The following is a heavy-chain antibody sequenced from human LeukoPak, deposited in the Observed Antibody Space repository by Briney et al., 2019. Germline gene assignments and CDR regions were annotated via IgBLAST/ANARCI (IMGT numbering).Heavy chain of an antibody. D-gene: IGHD3-22*01. CDR3: AKCTSYYYDSSGYFDY. CDR1: GFTFSSYA. CDR2: ISGSGGST. V-gene: IGHV3-23*01. J-gene: IGHJ4*02. Sequence: GGSLRPSCAASGFTFSSYAMSWVRQAPGKGLEWVSAISGSGGSTYYADSVKGRFTISRDNSKNTLYLQMNSLRAEDTAVYYCAKCTSYYYDSSGYFDYWGQGTLVTVSS.